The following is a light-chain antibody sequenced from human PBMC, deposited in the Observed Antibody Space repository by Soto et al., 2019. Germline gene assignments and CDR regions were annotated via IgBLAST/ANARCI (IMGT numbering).Light chain of an antibody. CDR3: QQYTNTNNPWM. CDR2: GAS. Sequence: EIVITQSPATLSVSPGERATLSCRASQSVSSDLAWYQQKPGQAPRLLIYGASTRATGIPARFSGSGSGTEFALTISSLQPDDSATYYCQQYTNTNNPWMFGQGTKVDIK. V-gene: IGKV3-15*01. J-gene: IGKJ1*01. CDR1: QSVSSD.